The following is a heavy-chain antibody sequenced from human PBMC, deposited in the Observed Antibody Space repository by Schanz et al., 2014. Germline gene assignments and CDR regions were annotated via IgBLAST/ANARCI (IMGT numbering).Heavy chain of an antibody. Sequence: VQLVESGGGVVQPGRSLRLSCAASGFTVTSYYMSWVRQAPGKGLEWVSVIESGGKTFYADSVRGRFTISRDNSENTLYLQMNSLRAEDTAVYYCAKIWKGHPIEVRPGWSDGMDVWGQGTTVTVSS. D-gene: IGHD6-6*01. CDR3: AKIWKGHPIEVRPGWSDGMDV. V-gene: IGHV3-66*01. CDR1: GFTVTSYY. J-gene: IGHJ6*02. CDR2: IESGGKT.